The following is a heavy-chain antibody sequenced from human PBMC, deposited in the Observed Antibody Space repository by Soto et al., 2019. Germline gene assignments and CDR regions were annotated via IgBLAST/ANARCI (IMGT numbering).Heavy chain of an antibody. CDR2: IYFRGTT. V-gene: IGHV4-59*01. CDR1: GGFISCYN. CDR3: ARMNYYDTSGYPFDY. Sequence: SETMSLTCTASGGFISCYNRSGIQHPPGKGLEWIGYIYFRGTTNYNPSLKSRVTMSADTSKNQFSLKLNSVTAADTAVYYCARMNYYDTSGYPFDYWGQGMMVTVS. D-gene: IGHD3-22*01. J-gene: IGHJ4*02.